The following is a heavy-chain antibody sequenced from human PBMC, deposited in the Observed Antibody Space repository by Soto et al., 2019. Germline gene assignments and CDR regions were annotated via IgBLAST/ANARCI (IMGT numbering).Heavy chain of an antibody. Sequence: EVQLVESGGGLVQPGGSLKLSCAASGFSFNDSAMHWVRQASGEGLEWVGRIRSKAKSYATAYAASVKGRFTISRDDSKNTAYLQMNSLKTEDTAVDYCSSGSYYPNWFDPWGQGTLVTVSS. D-gene: IGHD3-10*01. CDR2: IRSKAKSYAT. J-gene: IGHJ5*02. CDR3: SSGSYYPNWFDP. V-gene: IGHV3-73*01. CDR1: GFSFNDSA.